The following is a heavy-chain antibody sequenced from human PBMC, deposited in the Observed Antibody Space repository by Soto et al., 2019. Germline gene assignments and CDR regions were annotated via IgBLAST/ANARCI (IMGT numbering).Heavy chain of an antibody. CDR2: ISSSSSTI. CDR3: ARRSSRGIDY. V-gene: IGHV3-48*01. CDR1: GFTFSSYS. Sequence: EVQLVESGGDLVQPGGSLRLSCAASGFTFSSYSMNWVRQAPGKGLEWVSYISSSSSTIYYADSVKGRFTISRDNAKNSLYLQMNSLRAEDTAVYYCARRSSRGIDYWGQGTLVTVSS. D-gene: IGHD3-10*01. J-gene: IGHJ4*02.